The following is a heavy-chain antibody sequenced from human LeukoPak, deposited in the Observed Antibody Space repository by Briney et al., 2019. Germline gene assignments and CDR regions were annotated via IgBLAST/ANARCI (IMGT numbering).Heavy chain of an antibody. D-gene: IGHD1-26*01. V-gene: IGHV3-21*04. Sequence: GGSLRLSCAASGFTSSSYSMNWVRQAPGKGLEWVSSISSSSSYIYYADSVKGRFTISRDNAKNSLYLQMNSLRAEDTAVYYCAKEACGSRWYFDYWGQGTLVTVSS. CDR3: AKEACGSRWYFDY. CDR1: GFTSSSYS. CDR2: ISSSSSYI. J-gene: IGHJ4*02.